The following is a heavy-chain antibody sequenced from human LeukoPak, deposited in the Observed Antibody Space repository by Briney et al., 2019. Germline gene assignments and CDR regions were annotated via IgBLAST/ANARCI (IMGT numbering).Heavy chain of an antibody. CDR1: GYTFTSYW. CDR2: IYPGDSDT. CDR3: AALYYGSGSYLGGFDY. J-gene: IGHJ4*02. Sequence: GESLKISCKGSGYTFTSYWIGWVRQMPGKGLEWMGIIYPGDSDTRYSPSFQSQVTISADKSISTAYLQWSSLKASDTAIYYCAALYYGSGSYLGGFDYWGQGTLVTVSS. V-gene: IGHV5-51*01. D-gene: IGHD3-10*01.